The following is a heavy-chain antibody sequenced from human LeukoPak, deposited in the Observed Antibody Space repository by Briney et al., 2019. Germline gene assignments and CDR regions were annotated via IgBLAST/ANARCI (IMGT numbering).Heavy chain of an antibody. J-gene: IGHJ3*02. CDR3: ARDEVRVGGDAFDI. V-gene: IGHV4-30-4*08. CDR1: GGSISSGDYY. Sequence: PSETLSLTCTVSGGSISSGDYYWSWIRQPPGKGLEWIGYIYYSGRTYYNPSLKSRVTISVDTSKNQFSLKLSSVTAADTAVYYCARDEVRVGGDAFDIWGQGTMVTVSS. D-gene: IGHD3-16*01. CDR2: IYYSGRT.